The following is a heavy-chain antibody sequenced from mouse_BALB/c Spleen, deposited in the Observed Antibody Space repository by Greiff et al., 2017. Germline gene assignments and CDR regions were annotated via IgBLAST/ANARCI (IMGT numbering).Heavy chain of an antibody. V-gene: IGHV3-8*02. D-gene: IGHD2-14*01. CDR2: ISYSGST. CDR3: ARYRDGTTGYYFDY. Sequence: VQLKESGPSLVKPSQTLSLTCSVTGDSITSGYWNWIRKFPGNKLEYMGYISYSGSTYYNPSLKSRISITRDTSKNQYYLQLNSVTTEDTATYYCARYRDGTTGYYFDYWGQGTTLTVSS. CDR1: GDSITSGY. J-gene: IGHJ2*01.